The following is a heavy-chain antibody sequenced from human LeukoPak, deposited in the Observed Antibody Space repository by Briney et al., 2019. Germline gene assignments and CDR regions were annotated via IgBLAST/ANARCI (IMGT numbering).Heavy chain of an antibody. Sequence: PGRSLRLSCAASGFTFSSYAMHWVRQAPGKGLQWLALTSDDGSAKYYADSVKGRFTISRDSSQNTLYLQMNSLRADETAIYYCARAPGGFHGDYSPIAYWGQGTLVTVSS. CDR1: GFTFSSYA. CDR2: TSDDGSAK. CDR3: ARAPGGFHGDYSPIAY. D-gene: IGHD4-17*01. J-gene: IGHJ4*02. V-gene: IGHV3-30-3*01.